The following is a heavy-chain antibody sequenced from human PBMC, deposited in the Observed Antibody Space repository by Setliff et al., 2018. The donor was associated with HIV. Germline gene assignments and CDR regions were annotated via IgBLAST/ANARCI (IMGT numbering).Heavy chain of an antibody. CDR3: ARDRGVYCISSSCYSPVDAFDI. D-gene: IGHD2-2*01. J-gene: IGHJ3*02. CDR2: ISASTNTI. V-gene: IGHV3-48*01. Sequence: GSLRLSCAASGFTFNVYSMNWVRQAPGKGLEWVSYISASTNTIYYADSVKGRFTISRANARNSLYLEMNSLRADDTAVYYCARDRGVYCISSSCYSPVDAFDIWGQGTMVTVSS. CDR1: GFTFNVYS.